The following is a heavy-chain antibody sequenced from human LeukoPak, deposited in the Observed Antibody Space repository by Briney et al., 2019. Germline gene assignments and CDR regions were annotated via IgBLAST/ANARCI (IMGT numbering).Heavy chain of an antibody. D-gene: IGHD5-18*01. V-gene: IGHV5-51*01. CDR1: GYSFTSYW. Sequence: GESLKISCKGSGYSFTSYWIGWVRQMPGKGLEWMGIIYPGDSDTRYSPSFQGQVTISADKSISTAYLQWSSLKASVTDMYYCARQTNTAMVEPWGEGTLGTVSS. J-gene: IGHJ5*02. CDR2: IYPGDSDT. CDR3: ARQTNTAMVEP.